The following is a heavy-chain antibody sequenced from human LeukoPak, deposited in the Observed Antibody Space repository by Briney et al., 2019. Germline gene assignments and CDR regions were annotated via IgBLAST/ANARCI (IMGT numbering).Heavy chain of an antibody. Sequence: GESLKISCKGSGYSVTSYWIGWVRQMPGKGLEWMGIIYPGDSDTSYSPSFQGQVTISADKSISTAYLQWSSLKASDTAMYYCARLRVPAAIPAWYFDYWGQGTLVTVSS. CDR2: IYPGDSDT. J-gene: IGHJ4*02. CDR3: ARLRVPAAIPAWYFDY. V-gene: IGHV5-51*01. CDR1: GYSVTSYW. D-gene: IGHD2-2*02.